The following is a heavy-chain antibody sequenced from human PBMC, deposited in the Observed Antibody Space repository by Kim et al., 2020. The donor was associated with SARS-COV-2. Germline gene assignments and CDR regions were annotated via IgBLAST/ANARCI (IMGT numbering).Heavy chain of an antibody. CDR2: INPSGGST. D-gene: IGHD4-17*01. V-gene: IGHV1-46*01. CDR1: GYTFTSYY. J-gene: IGHJ4*02. CDR3: ARVRFWVDYGDTSLDY. Sequence: ASVKVSCKASGYTFTSYYMHWVRQAPGQGLEWMGIINPSGGSTSYAQKFQGRVTMTRDTSTSTVYMELSSLRSEDTAVYYCARVRFWVDYGDTSLDYWGQGTLVTVSS.